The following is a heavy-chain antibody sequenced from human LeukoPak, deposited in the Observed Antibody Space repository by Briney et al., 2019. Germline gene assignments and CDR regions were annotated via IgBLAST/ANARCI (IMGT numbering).Heavy chain of an antibody. CDR1: GFTFSSYG. D-gene: IGHD6-19*01. Sequence: GGSLRLSCAASGFTFSSYGMSWVRQAPGKGLEWVSAVNGRGIRTYYADSVKGRFTISRDNSKNTLYLQMNSLRAEDTAVYYCAKDTSSGWPNWFDPWGQGTLVTVSS. CDR2: VNGRGIRT. CDR3: AKDTSSGWPNWFDP. J-gene: IGHJ5*02. V-gene: IGHV3-23*01.